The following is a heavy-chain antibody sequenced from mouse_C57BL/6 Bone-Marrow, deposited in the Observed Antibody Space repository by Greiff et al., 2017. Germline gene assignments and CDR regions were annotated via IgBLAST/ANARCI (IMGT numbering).Heavy chain of an antibody. V-gene: IGHV14-4*01. CDR2: LDPENGDT. CDR3: TTTPYGDYAMDY. Sequence: VQLKESGAELVRPGASVKLSCTASGFNIKDDYMHWVKQRPEQGLEWIGWLDPENGDTEYASKFQGKATITADTSSNTAYLQLSSLTSEDTAVYYCTTTPYGDYAMDYWGQGTSVTVSS. CDR1: GFNIKDDY. J-gene: IGHJ4*01. D-gene: IGHD1-1*02.